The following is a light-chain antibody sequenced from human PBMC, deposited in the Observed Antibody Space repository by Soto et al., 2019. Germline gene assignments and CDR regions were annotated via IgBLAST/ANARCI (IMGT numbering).Light chain of an antibody. CDR3: QQYGTSPPT. Sequence: EIMLTQSPGTLSLSPGERATLSCKASQSVSSNFLAWYQRKPRQAPRLLIDGSSYRATDIPYIFSGSWSGTDSTLTSTRLEPEDFAVYYCQQYGTSPPTFGQGTKVEI. CDR1: QSVSSNF. CDR2: GSS. J-gene: IGKJ1*01. V-gene: IGKV3-20*01.